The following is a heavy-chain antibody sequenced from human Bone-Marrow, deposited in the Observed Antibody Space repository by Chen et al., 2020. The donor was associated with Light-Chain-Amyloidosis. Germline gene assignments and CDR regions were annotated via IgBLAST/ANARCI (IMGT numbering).Heavy chain of an antibody. D-gene: IGHD3-16*02. J-gene: IGHJ4*02. CDR2: IYYSGST. CDR1: GGSISSSSYS. CDR3: ARDWYDYVWGSYRYPFDY. Sequence: QLQLQESGPGLVKPSETLSLTCTVPGGSISSSSYSWGWIRQPPGKGLEWIGSIYYSGSTYYNPSLKSRVTISVDTSKNQFSLKLSSVTAADTAVYYCARDWYDYVWGSYRYPFDYWGQGTLVTVSS. V-gene: IGHV4-39*07.